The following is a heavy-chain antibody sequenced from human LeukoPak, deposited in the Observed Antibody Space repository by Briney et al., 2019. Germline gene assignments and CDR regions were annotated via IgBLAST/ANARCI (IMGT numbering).Heavy chain of an antibody. Sequence: PGGSLRLSCAASGFTFSNYAMSWVRQAPGKGLEWVSAISGCGGPTYYADSVKGRLTITNDNAKNTLYLQMNSLRAEDAAVEFCAEIRGYGWQYFFDYWGQGPLVTVSS. CDR2: ISGCGGPT. CDR3: AEIRGYGWQYFFDY. J-gene: IGHJ4*02. CDR1: GFTFSNYA. D-gene: IGHD5-24*01. V-gene: IGHV3-23*01.